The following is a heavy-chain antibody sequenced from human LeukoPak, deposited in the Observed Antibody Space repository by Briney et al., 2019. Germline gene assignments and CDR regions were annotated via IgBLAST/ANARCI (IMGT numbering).Heavy chain of an antibody. V-gene: IGHV4-61*05. CDR1: GGSIGSSSYY. J-gene: IGHJ3*02. Sequence: PSETLSLTCTVSGGSIGSSSYYWGWIRQPPGKGLEWIGYIYYSGSTNYNPSLKSRDTISVDKSKNQFSLKLSSVTAADTAVYYCARGLVEWLRSDAFDIWGQGTMVTVSS. CDR2: IYYSGST. CDR3: ARGLVEWLRSDAFDI. D-gene: IGHD5-12*01.